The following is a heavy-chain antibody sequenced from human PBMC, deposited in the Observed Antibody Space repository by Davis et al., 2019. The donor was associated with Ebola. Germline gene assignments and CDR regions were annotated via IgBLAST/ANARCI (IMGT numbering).Heavy chain of an antibody. CDR2: ISSSSSYT. V-gene: IGHV3-11*06. Sequence: PGGSLRLSCAASGFTFSDYYMSWIRQAPGKGLEWVSYISSSSSYTNYADPVKGRFTISRDNAKNSLYLQMNSLRAEDTAVYYCAREKYFATSGYETWGQGTLVTVSS. D-gene: IGHD5-12*01. CDR1: GFTFSDYY. J-gene: IGHJ5*02. CDR3: AREKYFATSGYET.